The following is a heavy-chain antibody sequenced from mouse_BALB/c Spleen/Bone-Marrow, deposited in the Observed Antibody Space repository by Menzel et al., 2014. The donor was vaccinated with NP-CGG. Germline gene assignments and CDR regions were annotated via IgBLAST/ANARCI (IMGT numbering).Heavy chain of an antibody. Sequence: VQRVESGPGLVAPSQSLSITCTVSGFSLTSYGVHWVRQPPGKGLEWLVVIWSDGNTTYNSALKSRLSISKDNSKSQVFLKMNSLQTDDTAMYYCARNPYGNYAMDYWGQGASVTVSS. CDR3: ARNPYGNYAMDY. CDR2: IWSDGNT. D-gene: IGHD2-10*02. J-gene: IGHJ4*01. V-gene: IGHV2-6*02. CDR1: GFSLTSYG.